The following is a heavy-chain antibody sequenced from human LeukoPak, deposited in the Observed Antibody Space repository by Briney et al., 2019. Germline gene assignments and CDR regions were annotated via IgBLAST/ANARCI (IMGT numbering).Heavy chain of an antibody. CDR1: GGTFRSYA. D-gene: IGHD3-22*01. CDR2: IIPIFGTR. CDR3: ARDTRRQSSSGYYLMDAFDI. V-gene: IGHV1-69*05. J-gene: IGHJ3*02. Sequence: SVKVSCKASGGTFRSYAISWVRQAPGQGLEWMGRIIPIFGTRNYAQKSQGRVTIITDESTSTAYMELSSLRSEDTAVYYCARDTRRQSSSGYYLMDAFDIWGQGTMVTVSS.